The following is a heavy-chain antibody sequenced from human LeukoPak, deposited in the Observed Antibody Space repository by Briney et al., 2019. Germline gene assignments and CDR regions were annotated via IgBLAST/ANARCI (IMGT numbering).Heavy chain of an antibody. V-gene: IGHV4-34*01. D-gene: IGHD6-13*01. Sequence: RSSETLSLTCAVYGGSFSGYYWSWIRQPPGKGLEWIGEIYHSGSTNYNPSLKSRVTISVDKSKNQFSLKLSSVTAADTAVYYCAMNHEGAAGPFDYWGQGTLVTVSS. CDR1: GGSFSGYY. J-gene: IGHJ4*02. CDR2: IYHSGST. CDR3: AMNHEGAAGPFDY.